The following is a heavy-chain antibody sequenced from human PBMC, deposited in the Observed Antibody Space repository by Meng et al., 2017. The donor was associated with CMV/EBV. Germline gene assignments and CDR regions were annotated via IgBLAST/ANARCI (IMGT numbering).Heavy chain of an antibody. D-gene: IGHD3-22*01. CDR3: TTDVYYYDSIGYFVRSPMYYFDY. V-gene: IGHV3-15*01. J-gene: IGHJ4*02. CDR1: GFTFSNAW. CDR2: IKIKTDGGTT. Sequence: GGSLRLSCAASGFTFSNAWMSWVRQAPGKGLEWVGRIKIKTDGGTTDYAAPVKGRFTISRDDSKNTLYLQMNSLKTEDTAVYYCTTDVYYYDSIGYFVRSPMYYFDYWGQGTLVTVSS.